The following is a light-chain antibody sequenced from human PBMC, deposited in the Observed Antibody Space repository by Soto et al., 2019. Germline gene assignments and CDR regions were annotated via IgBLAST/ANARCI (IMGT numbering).Light chain of an antibody. CDR2: AAS. J-gene: IGKJ1*01. Sequence: TQMTQSPSSLSASVRDRVTITCRASQDIGNDLGWYQQKPGKAPNLLIYAASSLRSGVPSRFSGSGSGTHFTLTINSLQAEDSATYFCLQDYTYPWTFGQGTKVEIK. CDR3: LQDYTYPWT. CDR1: QDIGND. V-gene: IGKV1-6*02.